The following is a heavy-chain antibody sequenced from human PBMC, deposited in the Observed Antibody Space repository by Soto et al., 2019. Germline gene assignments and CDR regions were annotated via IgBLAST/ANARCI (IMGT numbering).Heavy chain of an antibody. D-gene: IGHD2-15*01. CDR2: ILYSGNT. Sequence: QVQLQESGPGLVKPSETLSLICAVSGGSVTGDHYHWSWIRQPPGEGLEWIGYILYSGNTNYNPSPXRXXATSIDTSNNQFSLKLSSVTTSDTAVYYCAGYIEGVGGRGSWGLGNLATVSS. V-gene: IGHV4-61*01. CDR1: GGSVTGDHYH. CDR3: AGYIEGVGGRGS. J-gene: IGHJ4*02.